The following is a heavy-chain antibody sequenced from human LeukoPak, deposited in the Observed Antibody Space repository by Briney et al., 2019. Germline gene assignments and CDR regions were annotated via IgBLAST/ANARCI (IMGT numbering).Heavy chain of an antibody. CDR2: ISSSGSTI. V-gene: IGHV3-48*04. Sequence: GGSLRLSCAASGFTFSSYGMNWVRQAPGKGLEWVSYISSSGSTIYYADSVKGRFTISRDNAKNSLYLQMNSLRAEDTAVYYCARGSGYCSSTSCFYYYYYMDVWGKGTTVTVSS. CDR1: GFTFSSYG. CDR3: ARGSGYCSSTSCFYYYYYMDV. J-gene: IGHJ6*03. D-gene: IGHD2-2*01.